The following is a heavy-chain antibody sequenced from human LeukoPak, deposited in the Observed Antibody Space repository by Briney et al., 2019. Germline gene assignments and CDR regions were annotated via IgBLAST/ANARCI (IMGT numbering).Heavy chain of an antibody. CDR2: ISSSSSYI. CDR3: AREVRSGSEPVDY. Sequence: GSLRLSCAASGFTFSSYSMNWVRQAPGKGLEWVSSISSSSSYIYYADSVKGRFTISRDNAKNSLYLQMNSLRAEDTAVYYCAREVRSGSEPVDYWGQGTLVTVSS. CDR1: GFTFSSYS. V-gene: IGHV3-21*01. J-gene: IGHJ4*02. D-gene: IGHD1-26*01.